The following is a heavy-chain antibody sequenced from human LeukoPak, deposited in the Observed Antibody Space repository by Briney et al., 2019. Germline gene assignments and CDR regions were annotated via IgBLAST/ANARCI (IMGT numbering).Heavy chain of an antibody. CDR3: ARANCTNGVCYRYYYYGMDV. CDR2: IYYSGST. J-gene: IGHJ6*02. Sequence: SETLSLTCTVSGGSISSSSYYWSWLRQPPGKGLEWIGYIYYSGSTNYNPSLKSRVTISVDTSKNQFSLKLSSVTAADTAVYYCARANCTNGVCYRYYYYGMDVWGQGTTVTVSS. CDR1: GGSISSSSYY. V-gene: IGHV4-61*01. D-gene: IGHD2-8*01.